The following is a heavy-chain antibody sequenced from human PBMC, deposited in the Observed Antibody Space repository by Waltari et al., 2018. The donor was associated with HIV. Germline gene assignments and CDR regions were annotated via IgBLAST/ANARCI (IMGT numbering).Heavy chain of an antibody. V-gene: IGHV3-7*01. CDR1: GFSFSSDW. Sequence: EVQLVDSGGGLVQHGESIRLSCAASGFSFSSDWLSWVRQAPGKGLEWLANIKEDGSAKLYTDSVRGRFTISRDNSKNLLHLQMNSLKGDDTAVYYCARDHRGGWLSSWGQGTQVTVSS. D-gene: IGHD6-19*01. J-gene: IGHJ5*02. CDR3: ARDHRGGWLSS. CDR2: IKEDGSAK.